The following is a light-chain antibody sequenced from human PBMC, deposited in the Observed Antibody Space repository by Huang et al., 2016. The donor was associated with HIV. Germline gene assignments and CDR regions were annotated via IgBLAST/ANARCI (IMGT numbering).Light chain of an antibody. CDR1: QNISSW. CDR2: KIS. J-gene: IGKJ1*01. V-gene: IGKV1-5*03. CDR3: QYGET. Sequence: DIQMTQSPSTLSAFVGDRLTTTCRGSQNISSWLAWYQQKPGKAPRLLIYKISSLESGVPSRFSGSGSGTEFTLTISSLQPDDIGTYYCQYGETFGQGSKVEVK.